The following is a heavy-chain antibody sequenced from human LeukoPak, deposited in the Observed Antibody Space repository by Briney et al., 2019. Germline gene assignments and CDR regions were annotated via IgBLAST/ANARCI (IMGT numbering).Heavy chain of an antibody. CDR1: GFTFSSYA. J-gene: IGHJ4*02. V-gene: IGHV3-23*01. Sequence: GGSLRLSCAASGFTFSSYAMSWVRQAPGKGLEWVSSISGSGGSTYYADSVKGRFTISRDTSKNTLYLQMNSLGAEDTAVYYCAKDRPANWGYYFDYWGQGTLVTVSS. CDR2: ISGSGGST. CDR3: AKDRPANWGYYFDY. D-gene: IGHD7-27*01.